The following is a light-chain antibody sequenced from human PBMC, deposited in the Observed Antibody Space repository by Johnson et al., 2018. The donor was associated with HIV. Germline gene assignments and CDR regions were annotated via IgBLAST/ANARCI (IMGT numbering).Light chain of an antibody. V-gene: IGLV1-47*01. J-gene: IGLJ1*01. CDR1: SSNIGNNY. Sequence: QFVLTQPPSVSAAPGQKVTISCSGSSSNIGNNYVSWYQQLPGTAPKLLIYRNNQRPSGVPDRFSGSKSGTSASLAISGLQAEDEAHYYCAAWDDSLNAHYVFGTGTKVTVL. CDR2: RNN. CDR3: AAWDDSLNAHYV.